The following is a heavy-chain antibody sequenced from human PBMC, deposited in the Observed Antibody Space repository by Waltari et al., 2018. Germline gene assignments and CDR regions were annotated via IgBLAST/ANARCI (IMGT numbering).Heavy chain of an antibody. CDR3: ARHEQVDFRNWFDP. D-gene: IGHD3-3*01. V-gene: IGHV5-10-1*01. Sequence: PGKGLEWMGRIDPSDSYTNYSPSFQGHVTISTDKSISTAYLQWSSLKASDTAIYYCARHEQVDFRNWFDPWGQGTLVTVSS. J-gene: IGHJ5*02. CDR2: IDPSDSYT.